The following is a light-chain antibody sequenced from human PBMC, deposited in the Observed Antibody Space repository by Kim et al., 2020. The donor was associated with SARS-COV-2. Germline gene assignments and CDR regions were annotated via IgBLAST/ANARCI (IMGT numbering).Light chain of an antibody. CDR3: QAWDSSTAWV. J-gene: IGLJ3*02. CDR1: KLGDKY. CDR2: QDS. V-gene: IGLV3-1*01. Sequence: VAPGQTASITCSGDKLGDKYACWYQQKPGQAPVLVIYQDSKRPSGIPERFSGSNSGNTATLTISGTQAMDEADYYCQAWDSSTAWVFGGGTQLTVL.